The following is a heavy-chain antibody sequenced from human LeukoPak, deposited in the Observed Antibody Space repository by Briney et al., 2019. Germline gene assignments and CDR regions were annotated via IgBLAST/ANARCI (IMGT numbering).Heavy chain of an antibody. D-gene: IGHD3-10*01. V-gene: IGHV1-2*02. CDR3: ASGDTGNY. CDR2: INTNSGGT. Sequence: ASVKVSRKASGYTFTGYYIHWVRHAPGQGLEWMGWINTNSGGTNYAQKFQGRVTMTRDTSISTAYMELSRLRSDDTAVYYCASGDTGNYWGEGRLVTVS. CDR1: GYTFTGYY. J-gene: IGHJ4*02.